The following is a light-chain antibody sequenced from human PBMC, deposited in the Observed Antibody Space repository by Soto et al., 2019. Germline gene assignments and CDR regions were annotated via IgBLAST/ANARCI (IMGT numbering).Light chain of an antibody. Sequence: ENVLTQSPGTLSLSPWERATLSCRASQSVSSYSLAWYQQKPGQAPRLLIYGASNRATDTPDRFSGSGSGADFSLTISRLEPEDFAVYYCQQYGSSPWTFGQGTKVDIK. V-gene: IGKV3-20*01. CDR3: QQYGSSPWT. CDR2: GAS. CDR1: QSVSSYS. J-gene: IGKJ1*01.